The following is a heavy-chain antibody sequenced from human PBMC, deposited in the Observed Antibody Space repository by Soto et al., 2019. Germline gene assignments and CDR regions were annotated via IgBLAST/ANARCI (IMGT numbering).Heavy chain of an antibody. V-gene: IGHV2-5*01. CDR1: GFSLSTSGVG. D-gene: IGHD3-3*01. CDR3: AHRRSNYDFWSGYYISNYYYYGMDV. CDR2: IYWNDDK. J-gene: IGHJ6*02. Sequence: GPTLVNPTQTLTLTCTFSGFSLSTSGVGVGWIRQPPGKALEWLALIYWNDDKRYSPSLKSRLTITKDTSKNQVVLTMTNMDPVDTATYYCAHRRSNYDFWSGYYISNYYYYGMDVWGQGTTVTVSS.